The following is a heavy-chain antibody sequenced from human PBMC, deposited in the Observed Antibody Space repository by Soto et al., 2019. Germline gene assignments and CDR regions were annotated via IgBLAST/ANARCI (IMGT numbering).Heavy chain of an antibody. CDR1: GYTFISYY. J-gene: IGHJ4*02. CDR3: ATTIIYGDPGDY. Sequence: QVQVQQSGAEVKEPGASERISCKASGYTFISYYMHWVRQAPGQGLEWMGIIDPSGARTTYAQRFRGRVTMTWDTSRSTVYMDMTSLRPDVTAVYFCATTIIYGDPGDYWGQGTVVSVSS. D-gene: IGHD4-17*01. V-gene: IGHV1-46*01. CDR2: IDPSGART.